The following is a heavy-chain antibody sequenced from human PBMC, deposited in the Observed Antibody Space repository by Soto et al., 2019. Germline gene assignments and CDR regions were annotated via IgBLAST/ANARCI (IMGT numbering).Heavy chain of an antibody. V-gene: IGHV1-18*01. CDR1: GHTFTSYD. J-gene: IGHJ5*02. Sequence: QVQLVQSGAEVKKPGASVKVSCKASGHTFTSYDISWVRQAPGQVLEWMGWISAYNGNTNYAQKLQGRVTMTPDPSTSTAYVELRGLSSDDTAVYYCARETLGAHDWFDPWGQGTLVTVSS. CDR3: ARETLGAHDWFDP. CDR2: ISAYNGNT. D-gene: IGHD1-26*01.